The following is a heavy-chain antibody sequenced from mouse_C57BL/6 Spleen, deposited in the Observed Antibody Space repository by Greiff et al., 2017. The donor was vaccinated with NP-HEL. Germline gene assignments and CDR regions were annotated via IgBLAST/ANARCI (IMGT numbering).Heavy chain of an antibody. CDR1: GYTFTDYE. D-gene: IGHD3-1*01. CDR2: IDPETGGT. V-gene: IGHV1-15*01. CDR3: TRGGLLRWYFDY. J-gene: IGHJ2*01. Sequence: QVQLQQSGAELVRPGASVTLSCKASGYTFTDYEMHWVKQTPVHGLEWIGAIDPETGGTAYNQKFKGKAILTADKSSSTAYLELRSLTSEDSAVYYCTRGGLLRWYFDYWGQGTTLTVSS.